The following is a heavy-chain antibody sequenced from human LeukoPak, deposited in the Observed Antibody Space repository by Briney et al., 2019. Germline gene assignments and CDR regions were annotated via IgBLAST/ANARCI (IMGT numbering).Heavy chain of an antibody. CDR1: GYTFTGYY. Sequence: ASVKVACKASGYTFTGYYMHWVRQAPGQGLEWMGRINPNSGGTNYAQKFQGRVTMTRDTSISTAYMELSWLRSDDTAVYYCASRTSGSYSDYWGQGTLVTVSS. J-gene: IGHJ4*02. D-gene: IGHD1-26*01. CDR3: ASRTSGSYSDY. V-gene: IGHV1-2*06. CDR2: INPNSGGT.